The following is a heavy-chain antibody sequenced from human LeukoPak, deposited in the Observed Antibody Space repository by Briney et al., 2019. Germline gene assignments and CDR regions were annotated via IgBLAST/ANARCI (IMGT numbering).Heavy chain of an antibody. CDR2: MNPNSGNT. Sequence: ASVKVSCKASGYTFTSYDINWVRQAPGQGLEWMGWMNPNSGNTGYAQKFQGRVTMTRNTSISTAYMELRSLRSDDTAVYYCARRGRGVASGYDYWGQGTLVTVSS. D-gene: IGHD3-3*01. J-gene: IGHJ4*02. V-gene: IGHV1-8*01. CDR3: ARRGRGVASGYDY. CDR1: GYTFTSYD.